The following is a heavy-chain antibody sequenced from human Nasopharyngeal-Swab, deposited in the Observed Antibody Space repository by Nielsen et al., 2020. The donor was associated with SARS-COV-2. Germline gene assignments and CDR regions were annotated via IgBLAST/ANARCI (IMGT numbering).Heavy chain of an antibody. CDR3: ARHAAGEYQLTYYFDY. J-gene: IGHJ4*02. V-gene: IGHV4-38-2*01. CDR1: GYSISSGYY. D-gene: IGHD2-2*01. CDR2: IYHSGST. Sequence: SQTLSLTCAVSGYSISSGYYWGWIRQHPGKGLEWIGSIYHSGSTYYNPSLKSRVTISVDTSKNQFSLKLSSVTAADTAVYYCARHAAGEYQLTYYFDYWGQGTLVTVSS.